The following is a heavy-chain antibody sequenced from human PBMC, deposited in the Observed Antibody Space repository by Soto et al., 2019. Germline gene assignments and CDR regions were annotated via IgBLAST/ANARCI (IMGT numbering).Heavy chain of an antibody. J-gene: IGHJ5*02. CDR2: IIPIFGTA. CDR1: GGTFSSYA. Sequence: QVQLVQSGAEVKKPGSSVKVSCKASGGTFSSYAISWVRQAPGQGLEWMGGIIPIFGTANYAQKFQGRVTITAGKPTSTAYMELSSLRSEDTAVYYCARDMRLVGGWFNWFDPWGQGTLVTVSS. D-gene: IGHD6-19*01. V-gene: IGHV1-69*06. CDR3: ARDMRLVGGWFNWFDP.